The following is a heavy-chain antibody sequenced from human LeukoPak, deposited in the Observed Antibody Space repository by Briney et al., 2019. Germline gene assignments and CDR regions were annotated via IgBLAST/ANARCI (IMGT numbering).Heavy chain of an antibody. D-gene: IGHD6-6*01. J-gene: IGHJ5*02. V-gene: IGHV1-24*01. Sequence: ASEKVSCKVSGYTLTELSMHWVRQAPGKGLEWMGGFDPEDGETIYAQKFQGRVTMTEDTSTDTAYMELSSLRSEDTAVYYCATAQRALEYSSSNWFDPWGQGTLVTVSS. CDR3: ATAQRALEYSSSNWFDP. CDR2: FDPEDGET. CDR1: GYTLTELS.